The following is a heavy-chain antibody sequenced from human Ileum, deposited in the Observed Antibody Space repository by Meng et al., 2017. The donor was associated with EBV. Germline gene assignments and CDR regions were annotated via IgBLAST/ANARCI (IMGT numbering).Heavy chain of an antibody. J-gene: IGHJ4*02. CDR3: ARGGDSSGWYWYFDY. CDR1: EGTFSRYS. D-gene: IGHD6-19*01. CDR2: IIPPFDTA. Sequence: GHLGQSGGEVKKPGSSVKVSCKASEGTFSRYSISWVRQAPGQGLEWMGGIIPPFDTANYAQKFQGRVTITADKSTGTAYMELSSLRSEDTAIYYCARGGDSSGWYWYFDYWGQGTLVTVSS. V-gene: IGHV1-69*06.